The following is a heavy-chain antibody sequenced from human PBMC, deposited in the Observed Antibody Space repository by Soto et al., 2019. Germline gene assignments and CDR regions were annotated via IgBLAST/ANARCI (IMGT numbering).Heavy chain of an antibody. Sequence: EVQLVESVGGPVKPGGSLRLSCVASGFTFSSYSMNWVRQAPGKGLEWVSSISSSSSYIYYADSVKGRFTISRDNAKNSLYLQMDSRRAEDTAVYYCAALGQNAPWGQGTLVTVSS. V-gene: IGHV3-21*01. CDR1: GFTFSSYS. J-gene: IGHJ5*02. CDR3: AALGQNAP. D-gene: IGHD1-1*01. CDR2: ISSSSSYI.